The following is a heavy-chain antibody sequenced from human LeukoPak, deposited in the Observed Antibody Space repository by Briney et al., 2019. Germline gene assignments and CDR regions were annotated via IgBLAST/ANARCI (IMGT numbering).Heavy chain of an antibody. D-gene: IGHD4-17*01. CDR1: GFTFSSYA. CDR3: AKGRTRGATVTAFDY. J-gene: IGHJ4*02. CDR2: ISGSGDST. V-gene: IGHV3-23*01. Sequence: PGGSLRLSCVVSGFTFSSYAMSWVRQAPGKGLEWVSGISGSGDSTYYADSVKGRFTISRDNSKNTLYLQMNSLRAEDTAVYYCAKGRTRGATVTAFDYWGQGTLVTVSS.